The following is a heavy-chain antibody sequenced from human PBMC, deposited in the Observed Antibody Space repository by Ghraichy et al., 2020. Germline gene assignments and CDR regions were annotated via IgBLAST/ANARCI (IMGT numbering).Heavy chain of an antibody. V-gene: IGHV3-11*01. Sequence: GGSLRLSCAASGFTFSDYYMSWIRQAPGKGLEWVSYISSSGNRIYYGDSVKGRFTISRDNAENSLYLQMNSLRAEDTAVYYCARTYYDFLTPYYYYGMDVWGQGTTVTVS. CDR1: GFTFSDYY. J-gene: IGHJ6*02. D-gene: IGHD3-9*01. CDR2: ISSSGNRI. CDR3: ARTYYDFLTPYYYYGMDV.